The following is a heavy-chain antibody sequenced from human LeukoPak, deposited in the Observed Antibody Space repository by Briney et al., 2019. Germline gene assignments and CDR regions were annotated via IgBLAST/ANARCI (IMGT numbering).Heavy chain of an antibody. CDR3: ARVTHSGGDWRHDY. Sequence: GGSLRLSCAASGFTFSDYYMSWIRQAPGKGLEWVSYISSGSTIYYSDSVKGRFTISRDNAKNSLYLQMNSLGAEDTAVYYCARVTHSGGDWRHDYWGQGTLVTVSS. CDR2: ISSGSTI. V-gene: IGHV3-11*04. CDR1: GFTFSDYY. J-gene: IGHJ4*02. D-gene: IGHD2-21*02.